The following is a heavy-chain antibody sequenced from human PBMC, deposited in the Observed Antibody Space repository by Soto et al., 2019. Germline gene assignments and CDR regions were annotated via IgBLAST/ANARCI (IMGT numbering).Heavy chain of an antibody. J-gene: IGHJ3*01. CDR2: ISNDGRDK. D-gene: IGHD6-25*01. V-gene: IGHV3-30*18. CDR3: AKDQGIAASHGID. CDR1: GFTFNNYG. Sequence: QVQLVESGGGVVQRGRSLRLSCAASGFTFNNYGMHWVRQAPGKGLEWVGTISNDGRDKYYAHSVRGRLTISRDNSKNTVYLQMNSLRAEDTAVYYCAKDQGIAASHGIDWGQGTMVTVSS.